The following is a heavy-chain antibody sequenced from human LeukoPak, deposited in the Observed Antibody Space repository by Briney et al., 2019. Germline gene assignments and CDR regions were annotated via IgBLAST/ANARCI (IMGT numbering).Heavy chain of an antibody. Sequence: PGGSLRLSCAASGFTFSSYAMHWVRQAPGKGLEYVSAISSNGGSTYYANSVRGRFTISRDNSKNTLYLQMGSLRAEDMAVYYCARVRDYILDYWGQGTLVTVSS. J-gene: IGHJ4*02. V-gene: IGHV3-64*01. CDR1: GFTFSSYA. CDR2: ISSNGGST. CDR3: ARVRDYILDY. D-gene: IGHD3-10*01.